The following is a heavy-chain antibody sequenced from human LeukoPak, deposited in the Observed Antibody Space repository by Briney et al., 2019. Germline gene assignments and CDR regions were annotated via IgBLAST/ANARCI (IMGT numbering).Heavy chain of an antibody. CDR2: ISSSGSTI. J-gene: IGHJ6*04. Sequence: GGSLRLSCAASGFTFSDYYMSWIRQGPGKGLEGVSYISSSGSTIYYADSVKGRFTISRDNAKNSLYLQMNSLRAEDTAVYYCAGGRTYYYDRSGLYMDVWGKGTTVTVSS. V-gene: IGHV3-11*01. D-gene: IGHD3-22*01. CDR1: GFTFSDYY. CDR3: AGGRTYYYDRSGLYMDV.